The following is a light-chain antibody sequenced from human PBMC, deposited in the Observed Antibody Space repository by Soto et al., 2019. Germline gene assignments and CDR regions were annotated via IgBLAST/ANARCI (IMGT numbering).Light chain of an antibody. CDR3: QQSFITPPIT. CDR2: AAS. CDR1: QSISGY. J-gene: IGKJ5*01. Sequence: DIQMNQSPSSLSASVGDRVTITCRASQSISGYLNWYHQKPGQAPKLLIYAASSLQSGVPSRFSGSGSGTEFTLTISSRQPEDFANYYCQQSFITPPITFGQGTRLEI. V-gene: IGKV1-39*01.